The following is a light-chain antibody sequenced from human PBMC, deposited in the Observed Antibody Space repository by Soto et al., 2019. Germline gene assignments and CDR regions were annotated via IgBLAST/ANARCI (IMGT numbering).Light chain of an antibody. V-gene: IGKV1-5*01. CDR1: QSISSW. J-gene: IGKJ1*01. Sequence: DIQMTQSPSTLSASVGDRVTISCRASQSISSWLAWYQQKPGKAPKLLIYDASSLESGVPSRFSGSGFGTEFTLTISSLQPDDFETYYCQQYNSYSPWTFGQGTKV. CDR3: QQYNSYSPWT. CDR2: DAS.